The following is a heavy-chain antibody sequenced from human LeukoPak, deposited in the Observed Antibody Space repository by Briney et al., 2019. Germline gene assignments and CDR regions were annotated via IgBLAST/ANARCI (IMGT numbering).Heavy chain of an antibody. D-gene: IGHD3-10*01. Sequence: PSETLSLTCAVSGGSFSGYYWSWIRQPPGKGLEWIGSISYSGATYYNPSLKSRVTISVDTSKNQFSLKLSSVTAADTAVYYCARERRKYYYGSGSYYTHFDYWGQGTLVTVSS. CDR3: ARERRKYYYGSGSYYTHFDY. CDR2: ISYSGAT. V-gene: IGHV4-34*01. CDR1: GGSFSGYY. J-gene: IGHJ4*02.